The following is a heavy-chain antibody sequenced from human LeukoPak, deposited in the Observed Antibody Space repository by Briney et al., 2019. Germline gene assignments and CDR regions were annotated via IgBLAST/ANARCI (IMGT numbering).Heavy chain of an antibody. CDR2: ISSSGSTK. CDR1: GFTFNSYA. J-gene: IGHJ4*02. D-gene: IGHD2/OR15-2a*01. Sequence: GGSLRLSCAASGFTFNSYAMHWVRQAPGKGLEWVSYISSSGSTKYYADSVKGRFTISRDNARNSLYLQMNSLRAEDTAVYFCARGGLSIMGYWGQGTLVTVSS. V-gene: IGHV3-48*01. CDR3: ARGGLSIMGY.